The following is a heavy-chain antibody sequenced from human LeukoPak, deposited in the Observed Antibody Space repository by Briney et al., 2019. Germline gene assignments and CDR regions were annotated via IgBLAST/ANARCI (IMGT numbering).Heavy chain of an antibody. J-gene: IGHJ6*03. CDR3: ARGQDCSGGSCFSVGFYYMDV. Sequence: GGSLRLSCAASGFTFSSYVMDWVRQAPGKGLEWVAVISYDGSNKYYADSVKGRFTISRDNSKNTLYLQINSLSDEDTAVYYCARGQDCSGGSCFSVGFYYMDVWGRGTTVTVSS. CDR1: GFTFSSYV. CDR2: ISYDGSNK. V-gene: IGHV3-30*03. D-gene: IGHD2-15*01.